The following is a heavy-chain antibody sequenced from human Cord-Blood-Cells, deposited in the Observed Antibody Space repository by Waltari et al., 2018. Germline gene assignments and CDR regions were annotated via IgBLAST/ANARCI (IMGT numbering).Heavy chain of an antibody. Sequence: EVQLVESGGGLVQPGGSLRLSCAASGFTFSSYWMHWVRQAPGKGLVGVSRIKGYGSSTSYAESVKGRCAIARDNAKNTLYLQMNSLRAEDTAVYYCARAALVGASYFDYWGQGTLVTVSS. D-gene: IGHD1-26*01. CDR1: GFTFSSYW. CDR3: ARAALVGASYFDY. J-gene: IGHJ4*02. V-gene: IGHV3-74*01. CDR2: IKGYGSST.